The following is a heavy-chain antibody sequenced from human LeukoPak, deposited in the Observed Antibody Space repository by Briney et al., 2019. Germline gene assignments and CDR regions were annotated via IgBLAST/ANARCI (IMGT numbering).Heavy chain of an antibody. Sequence: HPGGSLRLSCAASGFTVSSNYMSWVRQAPGKGLEWVSVIYSGGSTYYADSVKGRFTISRDNSKNTLYLQMNSLRAEDTAVYYCERALYSSGWYPFDYWGQGTLVTVSS. V-gene: IGHV3-66*02. J-gene: IGHJ4*02. CDR1: GFTVSSNY. CDR2: IYSGGST. D-gene: IGHD6-19*01. CDR3: ERALYSSGWYPFDY.